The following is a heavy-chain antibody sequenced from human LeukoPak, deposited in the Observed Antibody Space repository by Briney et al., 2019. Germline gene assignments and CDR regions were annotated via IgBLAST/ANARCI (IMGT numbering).Heavy chain of an antibody. V-gene: IGHV4-34*01. CDR2: INHSGST. CDR3: ARGKRGYSSSWYDY. Sequence: SETLSLTFAVYGGSFSGYYWSWIRKPPGKGLEWIGEINHSGSTNYNPSLKSRVTISVDTSKNQFALKLSSVTAADTAVYYCARGKRGYSSSWYDYWGQGTLVTVSS. CDR1: GGSFSGYY. J-gene: IGHJ4*02. D-gene: IGHD6-13*01.